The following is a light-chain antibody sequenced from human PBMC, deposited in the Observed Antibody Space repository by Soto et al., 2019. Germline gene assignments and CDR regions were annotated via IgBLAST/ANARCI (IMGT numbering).Light chain of an antibody. CDR1: SSNLGSNT. V-gene: IGLV1-44*01. CDR2: NNS. Sequence: QSVLTQPPSASGTPGQRVTISCSGSSSNLGSNTVHWYQQLPGTAPKVLIYNNSQRPSGVPDRFSGSKSGTSASLAISGLQSEDEADYYCAAWDDSLNGLVFGGGTKLTVL. CDR3: AAWDDSLNGLV. J-gene: IGLJ2*01.